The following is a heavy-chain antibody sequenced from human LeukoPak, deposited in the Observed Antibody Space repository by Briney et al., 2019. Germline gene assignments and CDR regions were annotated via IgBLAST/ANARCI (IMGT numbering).Heavy chain of an antibody. CDR2: MNPNSGNT. CDR3: ARGLRDSGSGDY. CDR1: GYTLTSYD. Sequence: GASVKVSCKASGYTLTSYDINWVRQAPGQGLEWMGWMNPNSGNTGYAQKFQGRVTITRNTSISTAYMELSSLRSEDTAVYYCARGLRDSGSGDYWGQGTLVTVSS. V-gene: IGHV1-8*03. J-gene: IGHJ4*02. D-gene: IGHD3-10*01.